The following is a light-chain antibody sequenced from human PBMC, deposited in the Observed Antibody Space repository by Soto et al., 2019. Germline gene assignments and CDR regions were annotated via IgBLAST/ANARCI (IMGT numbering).Light chain of an antibody. CDR2: RNN. CDR1: SSNIGSNY. Sequence: QSVLTQPPSASGTPGQRVTISCSGRSSNIGSNYVYWYQQFPGRAPKLLIHRNNQRPSGVPDRFSGSKSGTSASLAISGLRSEDEADYYCAAWDDSLTVPVFGGGTKLTVL. CDR3: AAWDDSLTVPV. V-gene: IGLV1-47*01. J-gene: IGLJ2*01.